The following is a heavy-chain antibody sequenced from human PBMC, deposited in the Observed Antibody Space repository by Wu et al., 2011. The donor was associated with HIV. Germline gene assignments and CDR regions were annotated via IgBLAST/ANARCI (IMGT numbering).Heavy chain of an antibody. D-gene: IGHD2-2*01. CDR3: VRDRRVIPAADNNWFDP. CDR2: ILPVFDTL. Sequence: QVQLVQSGAEVKKPGSSVKVSCKASGGAFSKSALSWVRQAPGQGLEWMGRILPVFDTLNYAQEFQGRVTITADKSTTTTYMELRSLTFEDTAVYYCVRDRRVIPAADNNWFDPWAREPWS. J-gene: IGHJ5*02. V-gene: IGHV1-69*14. CDR1: GGAFSKSA.